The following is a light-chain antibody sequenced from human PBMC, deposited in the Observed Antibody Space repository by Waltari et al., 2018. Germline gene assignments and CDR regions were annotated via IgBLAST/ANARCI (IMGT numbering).Light chain of an antibody. CDR2: GAS. CDR3: QQYNNWLWT. Sequence: TLSVSPGERATLSCRASQSVSSNLAWYQQKPGQAPRLLIYGASTRATGIPARFSGSGSGTEFTLTISSLQSEDFAVYYCQQYNNWLWTFGQGTKVEIK. CDR1: QSVSSN. V-gene: IGKV3-15*01. J-gene: IGKJ1*01.